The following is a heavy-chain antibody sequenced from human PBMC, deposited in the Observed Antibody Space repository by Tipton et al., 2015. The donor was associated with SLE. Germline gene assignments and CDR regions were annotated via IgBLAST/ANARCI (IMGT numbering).Heavy chain of an antibody. D-gene: IGHD4-23*01. CDR3: ARALTVVTAKYWFDP. Sequence: SLRLSCTTSGFTLANYAMNWVRHTPGKGLEWVGFIRGQRYGATTEYAASVKGRFTVSRDDSNSIAYLQMNSLETEDTAVYYCARALTVVTAKYWFDPWGQGTLVTVSS. CDR1: GFTLANYA. J-gene: IGHJ5*02. V-gene: IGHV3-49*04. CDR2: IRGQRYGATT.